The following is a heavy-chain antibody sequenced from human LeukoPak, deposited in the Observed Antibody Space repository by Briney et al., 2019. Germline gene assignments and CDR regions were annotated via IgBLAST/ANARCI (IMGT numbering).Heavy chain of an antibody. D-gene: IGHD3-10*01. CDR1: GGSFSGYY. V-gene: IGHV4-34*01. Sequence: PSETLSLTCAVYGGSFSGYYWSWIRQPPGKGLEWIGEINHSGSTNYNPSLKSRVTISVDTSKDQFSLKLSSVTAADTAVYYCARRPYYYGSGSYTVFQHWGQGTLVTVSS. J-gene: IGHJ1*01. CDR2: INHSGST. CDR3: ARRPYYYGSGSYTVFQH.